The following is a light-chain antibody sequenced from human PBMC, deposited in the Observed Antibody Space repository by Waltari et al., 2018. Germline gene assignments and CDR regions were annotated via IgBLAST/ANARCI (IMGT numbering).Light chain of an antibody. CDR2: EVS. CDR1: SSAIGSYNR. Sequence: QSALTQPPSVSGSPGQSVTISCTGSSSAIGSYNRFSWYQQPPGTAPKLMIYEVSYRPSGVPDRFSGSKSGNTASLTISGLQAEDEADYYCSTYTSSTVVFGGGTKLTVL. J-gene: IGLJ2*01. V-gene: IGLV2-18*02. CDR3: STYTSSTVV.